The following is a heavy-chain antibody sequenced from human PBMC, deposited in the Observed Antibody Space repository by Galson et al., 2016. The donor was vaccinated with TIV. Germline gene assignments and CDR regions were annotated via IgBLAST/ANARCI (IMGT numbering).Heavy chain of an antibody. CDR1: GYTFTSTG. Sequence: SVKVSCKASGYTFTSTGISWVRQAPGQGLEWMGWISAYSGHTNYAQKFQGRLTMTRDTSTTTAYLELGSLRSDDTAVYYCARVLAFFDYPPSPGNWFDPWGQGTLVIVSS. D-gene: IGHD3-3*02. J-gene: IGHJ5*02. V-gene: IGHV1-18*04. CDR2: ISAYSGHT. CDR3: ARVLAFFDYPPSPGNWFDP.